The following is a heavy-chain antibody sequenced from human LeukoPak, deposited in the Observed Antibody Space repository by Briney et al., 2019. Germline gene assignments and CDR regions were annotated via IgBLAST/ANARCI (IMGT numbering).Heavy chain of an antibody. CDR1: GGSFSGYY. D-gene: IGHD3-10*01. Sequence: PSETLSLTCAVYGGSFSGYYWSWIRQPPGKGLEWIGEINHSGSTNYNPSLKSRVTISVDTSKNQFSLKLSSVTAADTAVYYCARGRWPRGFDPWGQGTLVTVSS. CDR2: INHSGST. CDR3: ARGRWPRGFDP. J-gene: IGHJ5*02. V-gene: IGHV4-34*01.